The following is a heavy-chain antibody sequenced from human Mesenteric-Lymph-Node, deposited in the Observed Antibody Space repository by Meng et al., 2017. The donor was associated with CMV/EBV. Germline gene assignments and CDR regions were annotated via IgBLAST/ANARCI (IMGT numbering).Heavy chain of an antibody. CDR3: AKSLSSTSHRGCFDY. V-gene: IGHV3-30*04. D-gene: IGHD2-2*01. CDR2: ISYDGSNK. J-gene: IGHJ4*02. CDR1: GFTFSSYA. Sequence: GESLKISCAASGFTFSSYAMHWVRQAPGKGLEWVAVISYDGSNKYYADSVTGRFTISRDNSKNTLYLQMNSLRAEDTAVYYCAKSLSSTSHRGCFDYWGQGTLVTVSS.